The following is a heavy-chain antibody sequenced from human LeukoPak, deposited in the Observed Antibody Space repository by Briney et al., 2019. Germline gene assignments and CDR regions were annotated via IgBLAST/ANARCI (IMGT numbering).Heavy chain of an antibody. V-gene: IGHV3-21*01. CDR2: ISSSSSYI. Sequence: GGSLRLSCAASGFTFSSYSMNWVRQAPGKGLEWVSSISSSSSYIYYVDSVKGRFTISRDNAKNSLYLQMNSLRAEDTAVYYCAREPMVKLLDYWGQGTLVTVSS. J-gene: IGHJ4*02. D-gene: IGHD5-18*01. CDR1: GFTFSSYS. CDR3: AREPMVKLLDY.